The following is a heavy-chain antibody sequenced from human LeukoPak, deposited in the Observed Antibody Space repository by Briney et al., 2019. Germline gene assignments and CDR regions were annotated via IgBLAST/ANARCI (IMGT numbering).Heavy chain of an antibody. CDR2: IRCDGSNK. CDR3: TRHLSGVTGYTYGRGIDY. Sequence: PGGSLRLSCAASGFTFSSYGMHWVRQAPGKGLEWVAFIRCDGSNKYYADSVKGRFTISRDNSKNTLYLQMNSLRAEDTAVYYCTRHLSGVTGYTYGRGIDYWGQGTLVTVSS. CDR1: GFTFSSYG. J-gene: IGHJ4*02. D-gene: IGHD5-18*01. V-gene: IGHV3-30*02.